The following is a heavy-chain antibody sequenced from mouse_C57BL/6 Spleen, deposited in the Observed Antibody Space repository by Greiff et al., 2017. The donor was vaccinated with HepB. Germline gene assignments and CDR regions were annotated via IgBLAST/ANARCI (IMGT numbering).Heavy chain of an antibody. CDR2: IYPGGGYT. J-gene: IGHJ4*01. V-gene: IGHV1-63*01. CDR3: AREEGAYAMDY. Sequence: VKLQQSGAELVRPGTSVKMSCKASGYTFTNYWIGWAKQRPGHGLEWIGDIYPGGGYTNYNEKFKGKATLTADKSSSTAYMQFSSLTSEDSAIYYCAREEGAYAMDYWGQGTSVTVSS. CDR1: GYTFTNYW.